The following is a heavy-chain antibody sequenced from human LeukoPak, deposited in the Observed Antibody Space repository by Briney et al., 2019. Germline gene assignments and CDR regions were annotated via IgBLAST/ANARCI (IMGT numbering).Heavy chain of an antibody. D-gene: IGHD2-2*01. CDR1: GVSFSGYY. V-gene: IGHV4-34*01. CDR2: INHSGST. Sequence: SETLSLTCAVYGVSFSGYYWSWIRQPPGKGLEWIGEINHSGSTNYNPSLKSRVTISVDTSKNQFSLKLSSVTAADTAVYYCARGFVGYCRSTSCYSGFDYWGQGTLVTVSS. J-gene: IGHJ4*02. CDR3: ARGFVGYCRSTSCYSGFDY.